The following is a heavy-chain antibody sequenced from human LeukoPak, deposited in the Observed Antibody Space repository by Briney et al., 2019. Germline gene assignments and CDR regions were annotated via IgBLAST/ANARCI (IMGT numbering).Heavy chain of an antibody. D-gene: IGHD3-3*02. V-gene: IGHV1-46*01. J-gene: IGHJ5*02. CDR2: INPSGGST. CDR1: GYTFTSYY. Sequence: ASVKVSCKASGYTFTSYYMHWVRQAPGQGLEWMGVINPSGGSTSYAQKFQGRVTMTRDTSTSTVYMELSSLRSEDTAAYYCARDFLSFSVWFDPWGQGTLVTVSS. CDR3: ARDFLSFSVWFDP.